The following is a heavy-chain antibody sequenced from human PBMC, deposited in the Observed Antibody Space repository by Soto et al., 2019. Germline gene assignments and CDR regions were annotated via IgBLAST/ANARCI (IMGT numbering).Heavy chain of an antibody. CDR2: LYWNDDN. J-gene: IGHJ5*02. CDR1: GFSLSTSEVG. Sequence: QITVKESGPTLEKPTQTLTLSCTFSGFSLSTSEVGVAWIRQPPGKALEWLALLYWNDDNRYSPSLKNRLTITKDTSKNQVILTMINMDPVDTATYYCVHTSGWQHTTWGQGTLVTVSS. CDR3: VHTSGWQHTT. V-gene: IGHV2-5*01. D-gene: IGHD1-1*01.